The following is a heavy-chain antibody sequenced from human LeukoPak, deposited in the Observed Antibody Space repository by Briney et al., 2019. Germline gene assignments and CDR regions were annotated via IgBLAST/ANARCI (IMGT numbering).Heavy chain of an antibody. CDR2: INPNSGGT. Sequence: ASVKVSCKASGYTFTGYYMHWVRQAPGQGLEGMGWINPNSGGTNYAQKFQGRVTMTRDTSISTAYMELSRLRSDDTAVYYCARTYYYDSSGPVTDYWGQGTLVTVSS. J-gene: IGHJ4*02. CDR3: ARTYYYDSSGPVTDY. D-gene: IGHD3-22*01. V-gene: IGHV1-2*02. CDR1: GYTFTGYY.